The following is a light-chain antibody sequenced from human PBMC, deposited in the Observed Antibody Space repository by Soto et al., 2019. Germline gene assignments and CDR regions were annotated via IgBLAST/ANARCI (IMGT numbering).Light chain of an antibody. V-gene: IGKV3-20*01. J-gene: IGKJ4*01. CDR2: GVS. CDR1: QSVRSDY. Sequence: EIVLTQSPDTLSLSAGQRATLSCRASQSVRSDYFAWYQQKPGQAPRVIIFGVSTRATGVPDRFSGSGSGTDFTLTISRLEPEDFALYYCQQYGNSPLTFGGGTKVDIK. CDR3: QQYGNSPLT.